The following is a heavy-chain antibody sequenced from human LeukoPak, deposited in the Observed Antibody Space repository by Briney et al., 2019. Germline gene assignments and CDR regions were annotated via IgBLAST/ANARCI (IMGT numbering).Heavy chain of an antibody. D-gene: IGHD4-17*01. CDR1: GFIFSTYG. J-gene: IGHJ3*01. Sequence: PGGSLRLSCAASGFIFSTYGMHWVRQAPGKGLEWVAIIWYDGSNKYYADSVKGRFTISRDNSKNTLYLQMNSLRAEDTAVYFCASSTVTTRGVSAFDLRGQGTLVTVSS. V-gene: IGHV3-33*01. CDR3: ASSTVTTRGVSAFDL. CDR2: IWYDGSNK.